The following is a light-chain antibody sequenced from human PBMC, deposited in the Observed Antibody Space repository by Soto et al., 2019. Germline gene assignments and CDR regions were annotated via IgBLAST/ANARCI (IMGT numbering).Light chain of an antibody. V-gene: IGLV2-14*01. CDR3: ISSTNRATVV. J-gene: IGLJ2*01. Sequence: QSVLTQPASVSGSPGQSITISCSGTSSDVGGYNYVSWYQQHPGKAPKLMIYEVTNRPAGVSNRFSGSKSGNTASLTISGLQAEDEADYHCISSTNRATVVFGGGTKLTVL. CDR2: EVT. CDR1: SSDVGGYNY.